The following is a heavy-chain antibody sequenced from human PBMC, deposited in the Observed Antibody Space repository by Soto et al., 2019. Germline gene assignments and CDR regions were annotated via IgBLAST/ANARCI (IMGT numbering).Heavy chain of an antibody. CDR1: GYTFTDYY. Sequence: QVQLVQSGAEVKKPGASVKVSCKASGYTFTDYYLHWVRLAPGQGLEWLGWINPHSGGTNYAQKFQGGVTMARETSLSTDYMELGRLTSGDTAVYYCARDRVGLGSAWYYDAMDVWGPGTTVTVSS. V-gene: IGHV1-2*02. CDR2: INPHSGGT. CDR3: ARDRVGLGSAWYYDAMDV. D-gene: IGHD6-19*01. J-gene: IGHJ6*02.